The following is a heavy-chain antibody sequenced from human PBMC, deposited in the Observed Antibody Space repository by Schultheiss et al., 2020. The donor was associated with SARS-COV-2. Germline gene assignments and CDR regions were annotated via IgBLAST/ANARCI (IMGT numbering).Heavy chain of an antibody. V-gene: IGHV1-18*01. J-gene: IGHJ3*02. CDR2: INPSGGST. CDR3: AREIVGANAFDI. Sequence: ASVKVSCKASGYTFTSYGISWVRQAPGQGLEWMGIINPSGGSTSYAQKFQGRVTMTTDTSTSTAYMELRSLRSDDTAVYYCAREIVGANAFDIWGQGTMVTVSS. CDR1: GYTFTSYG. D-gene: IGHD1-26*01.